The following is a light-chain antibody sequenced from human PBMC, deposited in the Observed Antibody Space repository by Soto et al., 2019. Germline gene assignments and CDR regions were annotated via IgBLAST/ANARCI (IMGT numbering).Light chain of an antibody. CDR3: SSYTDRSNYV. CDR2: QVT. V-gene: IGLV2-14*01. CDR1: SSDLAIYNY. Sequence: QSALTQPASVSGSPGQSITISCTGTSSDLAIYNYVSWYQQQPGKAPKLMIYQVTNRPSGVSNRFSGSTSGNTASLTISGLQDEDEADYYCSSYTDRSNYVFGAGTKLTVL. J-gene: IGLJ1*01.